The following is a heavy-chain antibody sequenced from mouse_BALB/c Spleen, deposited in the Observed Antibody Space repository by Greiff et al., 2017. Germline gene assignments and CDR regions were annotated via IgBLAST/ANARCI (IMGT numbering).Heavy chain of an antibody. Sequence: VKLMESGPGLVAPSQSLSITCTVSGFSLTGYGVNWVRQPPGKGLEWLGMIWGDGSTDYNSALKSRLSISKDNSKSQVFLKMNSLQTDDTDRYYCARDYYGSSFPFAYWGQGTLVTVSA. J-gene: IGHJ3*01. V-gene: IGHV2-6-7*01. CDR3: ARDYYGSSFPFAY. CDR1: GFSLTGYG. CDR2: IWGDGST. D-gene: IGHD1-1*01.